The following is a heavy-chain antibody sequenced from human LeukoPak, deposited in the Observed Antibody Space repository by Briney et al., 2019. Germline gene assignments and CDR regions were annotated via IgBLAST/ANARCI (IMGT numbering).Heavy chain of an antibody. Sequence: SETLSLTCAVSGGSISSSNWWSWVRQPPGKGLEWIGYIYYSGSTYYNPSLKSRVTISVDTSKNQFSLKLSSVTAADTAVYYCARYSSSWSLAFDIWGQGTMVTVSS. CDR2: IYYSGST. CDR1: GGSISSSNW. V-gene: IGHV4-30-4*01. CDR3: ARYSSSWSLAFDI. D-gene: IGHD6-13*01. J-gene: IGHJ3*02.